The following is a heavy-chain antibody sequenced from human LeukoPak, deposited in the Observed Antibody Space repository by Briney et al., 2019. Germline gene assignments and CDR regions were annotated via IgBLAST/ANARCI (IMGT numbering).Heavy chain of an antibody. CDR1: GFSFNSYS. J-gene: IGHJ4*02. CDR3: VRDRNWSFDY. CDR2: IGYGDARSYI. D-gene: IGHD1-1*01. V-gene: IGHV3-21*01. Sequence: GGSPRLSCAASGFSFNSYSMNWVRQAPGKGLEWLSSIGYGDARSYIYYADSVKCRFTISKDNAKNSLFLQMNSLRAEDAAVYYCVRDRNWSFDYWGQGTLVTVSS.